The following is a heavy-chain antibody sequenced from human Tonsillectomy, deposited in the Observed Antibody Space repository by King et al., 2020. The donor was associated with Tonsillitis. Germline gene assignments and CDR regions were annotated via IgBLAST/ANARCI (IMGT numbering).Heavy chain of an antibody. CDR3: AREGSTQDYGNAFDI. V-gene: IGHV3-33*08. D-gene: IGHD4-17*01. Sequence: VQLVESGGGVVQPGRSLRLSCAASGFTFSNYGMHWVRQAPGKGLEWVAVIWYDGSNKYYVDSVKGRFTISRDNSKNTLYLQMNSLRAEDTAVYYCAREGSTQDYGNAFDIWGQGTMVTVSS. J-gene: IGHJ3*02. CDR2: IWYDGSNK. CDR1: GFTFSNYG.